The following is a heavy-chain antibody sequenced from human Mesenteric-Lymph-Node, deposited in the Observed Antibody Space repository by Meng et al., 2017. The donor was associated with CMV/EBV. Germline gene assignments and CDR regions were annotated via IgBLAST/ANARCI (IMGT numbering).Heavy chain of an antibody. V-gene: IGHV1-2*02. CDR1: GYTFTDYY. CDR2: INPNSGGT. Sequence: ASVKVSCKASGYTFTDYYLHWVRQAPGQGLEWMGWINPNSGGTENAQRFQDRVTMTGDTSISTAYMELSRLRSDDTAVYYCARGQNYCSSTSCYSPANWFDPWGQGTLVTVSS. J-gene: IGHJ5*02. CDR3: ARGQNYCSSTSCYSPANWFDP. D-gene: IGHD2-2*01.